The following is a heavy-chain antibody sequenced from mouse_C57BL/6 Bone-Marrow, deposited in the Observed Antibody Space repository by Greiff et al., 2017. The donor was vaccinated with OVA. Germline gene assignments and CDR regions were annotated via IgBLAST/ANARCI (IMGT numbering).Heavy chain of an antibody. CDR2: IRSKSNNYAT. D-gene: IGHD2-10*01. V-gene: IGHV10-1*01. CDR1: GFSFNTYA. Sequence: EVQLVESGGGLVQPKGSLKLSCAASGFSFNTYAMNWVRQAPGKGLEWVARIRSKSNNYATYYADSVKDRFTISRDDSESMLYLQMNNLKTEDTAMYYCVRHTGLPSMDYWGQGTSVTVSS. CDR3: VRHTGLPSMDY. J-gene: IGHJ4*01.